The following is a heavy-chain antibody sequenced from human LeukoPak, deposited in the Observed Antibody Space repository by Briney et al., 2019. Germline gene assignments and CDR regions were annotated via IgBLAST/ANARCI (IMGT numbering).Heavy chain of an antibody. V-gene: IGHV4-34*01. CDR1: GGSFSGYY. D-gene: IGHD4-17*01. CDR3: ARIKTTVTSSGFYYYYGMDV. CDR2: INHSGST. J-gene: IGHJ6*02. Sequence: SETLSLTCAVYGGSFSGYYWSWIRQPPGKGLEWIGEINHSGSTNYNPSLKSRVTISVDTSKNQFSLKLSSVTAADTAVYYCARIKTTVTSSGFYYYYGMDVWGQETTVTVSS.